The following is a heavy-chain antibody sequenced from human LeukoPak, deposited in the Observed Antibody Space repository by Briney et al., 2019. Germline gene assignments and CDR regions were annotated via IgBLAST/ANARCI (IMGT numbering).Heavy chain of an antibody. J-gene: IGHJ6*04. CDR3: ARTFSSGWYPTGEYYYYGMDV. D-gene: IGHD6-19*01. Sequence: PSETLSLTCAVYGGSSSGYYWSWIRQPPGKGLEWIGEINHSGSTNCNPSLRSRVTISVDTSKNQFSLKLSSVTAADTAVYYCARTFSSGWYPTGEYYYYGMDVWGKGTTVTVSS. V-gene: IGHV4-34*01. CDR1: GGSSSGYY. CDR2: INHSGST.